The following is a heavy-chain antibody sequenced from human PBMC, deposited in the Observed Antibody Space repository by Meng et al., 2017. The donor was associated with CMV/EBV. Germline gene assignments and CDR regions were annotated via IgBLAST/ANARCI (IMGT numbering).Heavy chain of an antibody. J-gene: IGHJ6*02. CDR1: GCSISSYY. CDR3: ARDGAARPSYYYYGMDV. Sequence: SETLSLTCPVSGCSISSYYWSWIRQPPGKGLEWIGYIYYSGSTNYNPSLKSRVTISVDTSKNQFSLKLSSVTAADTAVYYCARDGAARPSYYYYGMDVWGQGTTVTVSS. V-gene: IGHV4-59*01. CDR2: IYYSGST. D-gene: IGHD6-6*01.